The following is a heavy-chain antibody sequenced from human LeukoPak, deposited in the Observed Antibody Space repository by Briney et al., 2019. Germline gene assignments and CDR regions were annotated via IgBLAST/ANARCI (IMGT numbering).Heavy chain of an antibody. CDR3: ARVRQWLVWDAFDI. J-gene: IGHJ3*02. CDR2: ISSNGGST. CDR1: GFTFSSYA. Sequence: GGSLRLSCAASGFTFSSYAMHWVRQAPGKGLEYVSAISSNGGSTYYANSVKGRFTISRDNSKNTLYLQMGSLRAEDMAVYYCARVRQWLVWDAFDIWGQGTMVTVPS. D-gene: IGHD6-19*01. V-gene: IGHV3-64*01.